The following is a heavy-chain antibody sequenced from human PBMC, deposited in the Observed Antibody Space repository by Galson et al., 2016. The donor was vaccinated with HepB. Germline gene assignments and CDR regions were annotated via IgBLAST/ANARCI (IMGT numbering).Heavy chain of an antibody. CDR2: IIPIFGTA. CDR3: ASDVVEYFQH. J-gene: IGHJ1*01. Sequence: SVKVSCKASGGTFSSDALSWVRQAPGQGLEWLGGIIPIFGTANYAQKFQDRVTITADESTSAVYMELSSPRSEDTAIYYCASDVVEYFQHWGQGTLVTVSS. CDR1: GGTFSSDA. V-gene: IGHV1-69*13.